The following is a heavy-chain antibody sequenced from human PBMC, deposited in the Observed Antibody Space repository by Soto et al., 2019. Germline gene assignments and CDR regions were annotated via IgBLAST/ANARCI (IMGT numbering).Heavy chain of an antibody. D-gene: IGHD1-26*01. Sequence: GASGKVSCKVSGYTLNELSMHWVRQAPGKGLEWMGGFDPEDGETIYAQKFQGRVTMTEDTSTDTAYIELSSLRSEDTAVYYCATLRGSYLAAEYFQHWGQGTLVTVSS. CDR2: FDPEDGET. V-gene: IGHV1-24*01. CDR3: ATLRGSYLAAEYFQH. J-gene: IGHJ1*01. CDR1: GYTLNELS.